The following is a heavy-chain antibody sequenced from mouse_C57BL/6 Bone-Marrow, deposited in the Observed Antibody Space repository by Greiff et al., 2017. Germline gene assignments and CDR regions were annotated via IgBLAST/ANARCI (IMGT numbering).Heavy chain of an antibody. CDR1: GYAFSSSW. J-gene: IGHJ4*01. Sequence: VKLMESGPELVKPGASVKISCKASGYAFSSSWMNWVKQRPGKGLEWIGRIYPGDGDTNYNGKLKGKATLTADKSSSTAYMQLSSLTSEDSAVYFCASYGYDHAMDYWGQGTSVTVAS. V-gene: IGHV1-82*01. D-gene: IGHD2-2*01. CDR2: IYPGDGDT. CDR3: ASYGYDHAMDY.